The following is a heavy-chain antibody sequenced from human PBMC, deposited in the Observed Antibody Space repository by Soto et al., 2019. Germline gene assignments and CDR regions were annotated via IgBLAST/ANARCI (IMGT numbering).Heavy chain of an antibody. Sequence: SETLSLTCTVSGCSISSNDWTWIRQPPGKGLEWIGYVYNSGSTNYNPSLKSRVTISEDTSKSQFSLKVNSMTAADTAVYYCARYRREAVAGYTLDNWGQGILVTVSS. CDR3: ARYRREAVAGYTLDN. D-gene: IGHD6-13*01. CDR1: GCSISSND. CDR2: VYNSGST. J-gene: IGHJ4*02. V-gene: IGHV4-59*01.